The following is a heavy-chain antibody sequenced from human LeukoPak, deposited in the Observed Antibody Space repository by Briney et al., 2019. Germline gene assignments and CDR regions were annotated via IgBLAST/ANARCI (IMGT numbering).Heavy chain of an antibody. D-gene: IGHD2-15*01. CDR3: ARGSSGVDY. J-gene: IGHJ4*02. Sequence: PGGSLRLSCAASGFMFSSYEMNWVRQAPGKGLEWVSYITASAMTIHYADSVKGRLTISRDNAKSSVYLQMDSLSDEDTAVYYCARGSSGVDYWGQGTLVTVSS. V-gene: IGHV3-48*03. CDR1: GFMFSSYE. CDR2: ITASAMTI.